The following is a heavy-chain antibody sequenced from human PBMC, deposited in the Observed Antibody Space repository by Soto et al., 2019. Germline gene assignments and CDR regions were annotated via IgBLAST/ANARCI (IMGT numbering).Heavy chain of an antibody. V-gene: IGHV3-23*01. CDR1: GFTFSSYA. Sequence: GGSLRLSCAGSGFTFSSYAMSWVRQAPGKGLEWVSTISSSGGNTFYADSVKGRFTISRDNSKNTLYLQMNSLRAEDTAVYYCAKHKGVRYFDWLSHGYFDYWGQGTLVTVSS. D-gene: IGHD3-9*01. J-gene: IGHJ4*02. CDR2: ISSSGGNT. CDR3: AKHKGVRYFDWLSHGYFDY.